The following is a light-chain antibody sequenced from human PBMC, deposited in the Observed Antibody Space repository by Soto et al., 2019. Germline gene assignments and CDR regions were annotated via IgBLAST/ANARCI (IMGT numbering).Light chain of an antibody. V-gene: IGKV1-39*01. CDR2: AAS. CDR1: QTINNY. CDR3: QQSSSTVLT. Sequence: DIQMTQSPSSLSASVGDRVTITCRASQTINNYLNWYQQKPGKAPKLLIYAASSLQGGVPSRFSGSGSGTDFTLTTSSLQREDCAIYYCQQSSSTVLTFGGGTKVEI. J-gene: IGKJ4*01.